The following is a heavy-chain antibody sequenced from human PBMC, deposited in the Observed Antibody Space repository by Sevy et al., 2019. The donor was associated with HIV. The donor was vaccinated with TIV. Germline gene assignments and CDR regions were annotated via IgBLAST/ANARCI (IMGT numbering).Heavy chain of an antibody. CDR2: FIPLFDTT. V-gene: IGHV1-69*13. D-gene: IGHD2-2*01. CDR3: ARGRYCISTSCPPYFQH. CDR1: GGTFINFA. Sequence: ASVKVSCKTSGGTFINFAITWVRQAPGQGLEWMGGFIPLFDTTNYSQKFQGRVTLTADGSTATAYMELSSLRAEDTAVYYCARGRYCISTSCPPYFQHWGQGTLVTVSS. J-gene: IGHJ1*01.